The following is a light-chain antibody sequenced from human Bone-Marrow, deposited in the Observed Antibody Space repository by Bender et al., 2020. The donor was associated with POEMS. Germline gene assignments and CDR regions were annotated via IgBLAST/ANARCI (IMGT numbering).Light chain of an antibody. CDR1: SSNIGNHG. Sequence: QSVVTQPPSLSEAPRQRVTISCSGSSSNIGNHGVNWYQQLPGEAPKLLIYYADLLTPGVSDRFSASKSGTSASLAISELQSEDQADYYCGSFTSRSNYGVVFGGGTKLTVL. CDR3: GSFTSRSNYGVV. J-gene: IGLJ2*01. CDR2: YAD. V-gene: IGLV1-36*01.